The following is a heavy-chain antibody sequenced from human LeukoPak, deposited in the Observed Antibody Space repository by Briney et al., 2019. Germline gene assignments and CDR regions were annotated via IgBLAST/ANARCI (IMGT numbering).Heavy chain of an antibody. Sequence: ASVTVSCKSSGYTFTSYAISWVRQAPGQGLEWMGWMNPNSGNTGYAQKFQGRVTMTRNTSISTAYMELSSLRSEDTAVYYCARGAGFATMALSYWGQGTLVTVSS. J-gene: IGHJ4*02. CDR1: GYTFTSYA. V-gene: IGHV1-8*02. CDR3: ARGAGFATMALSY. CDR2: MNPNSGNT. D-gene: IGHD3-10*01.